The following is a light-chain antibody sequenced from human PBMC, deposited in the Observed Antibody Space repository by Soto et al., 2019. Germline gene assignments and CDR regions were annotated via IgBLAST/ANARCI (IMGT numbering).Light chain of an antibody. V-gene: IGLV2-14*01. CDR2: DVS. CDR3: SSYTSSSTRV. J-gene: IGLJ1*01. CDR1: SSVVGGYNY. Sequence: LTQPASVSGSPGQSITISCTGTSSVVGGYNYVSWYQQHPGKAPKLMIYDVSNRPSGVSNRFSGSKSGNTASLTISGLQAEDKADYYCSSYTSSSTRVFGTGTKVTVL.